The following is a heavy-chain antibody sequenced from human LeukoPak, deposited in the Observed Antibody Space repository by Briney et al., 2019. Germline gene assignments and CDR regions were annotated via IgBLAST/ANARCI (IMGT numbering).Heavy chain of an antibody. J-gene: IGHJ4*02. Sequence: SETLSLTCTVSGGSISSSSYYWGWIRQPPGKGLEWIGSIYYSGSTYYNPSLKSRVTISVDTSKNQFSLKLSSVTAADTAVYYCARDRDIVVVPADRGPFDYWGQGTLVTVFS. CDR3: ARDRDIVVVPADRGPFDY. D-gene: IGHD2-2*01. V-gene: IGHV4-39*07. CDR2: IYYSGST. CDR1: GGSISSSSYY.